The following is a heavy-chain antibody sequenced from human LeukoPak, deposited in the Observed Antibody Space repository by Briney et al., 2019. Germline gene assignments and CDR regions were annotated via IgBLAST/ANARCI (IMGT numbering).Heavy chain of an antibody. J-gene: IGHJ3*02. Sequence: PSETLSLTCTVSGGSISSHYWSWIRQPPGQGLEWIGYIYYSGSTKYNPSLQSRVTISLDRSENNFSLKLTSVTAADTAVYYCVRLLDNDSSGYPDTFDMWGQGTVVTVSS. D-gene: IGHD6-25*01. V-gene: IGHV4-59*11. CDR2: IYYSGST. CDR1: GGSISSHY. CDR3: VRLLDNDSSGYPDTFDM.